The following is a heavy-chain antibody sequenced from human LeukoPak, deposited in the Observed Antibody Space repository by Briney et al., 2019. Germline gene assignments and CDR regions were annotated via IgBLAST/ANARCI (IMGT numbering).Heavy chain of an antibody. CDR3: ARGPQDYGGNFDY. D-gene: IGHD4-23*01. CDR2: INPSSGST. CDR1: GYTFTSYY. J-gene: IGHJ4*02. Sequence: ASVKVSCKASGYTFTSYYMHWVRQAPGQGLEWMGVINPSSGSTSYAQKFQGRVTMTRDMSTSTVYMELSSLSSEDTAVYYCARGPQDYGGNFDYWGQGTLVTVSS. V-gene: IGHV1-46*01.